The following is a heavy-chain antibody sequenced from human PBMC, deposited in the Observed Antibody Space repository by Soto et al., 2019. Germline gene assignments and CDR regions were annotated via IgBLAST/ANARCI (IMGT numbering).Heavy chain of an antibody. V-gene: IGHV1-69*13. CDR1: GGTFSSYA. J-gene: IGHJ4*02. CDR3: AGVGGGPRPPFDY. D-gene: IGHD6-6*01. CDR2: IIPIFGTA. Sequence: SVKVSCKASGGTFSSYAISWVRQAPGQGLEWMGGIIPIFGTANYAQKFQGRVTITADESTSTAYMELSSLRSEDTAVYYCAGVGGGPRPPFDYWGQEPLFPVSS.